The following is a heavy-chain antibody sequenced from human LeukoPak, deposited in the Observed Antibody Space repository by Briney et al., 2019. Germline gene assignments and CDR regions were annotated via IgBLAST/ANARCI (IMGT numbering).Heavy chain of an antibody. CDR3: ARRGYCGGDCYSDY. D-gene: IGHD2-21*01. Sequence: PGESLKISCKGSGYSFATYWIGWVRQMPGKGLEWMGIIYPGDSDIRYSPSFQGQVTISADRSISTAFLQWSSLKASDTAMYYCARRGYCGGDCYSDYWGQGTLVTVSS. CDR1: GYSFATYW. J-gene: IGHJ4*02. CDR2: IYPGDSDI. V-gene: IGHV5-51*01.